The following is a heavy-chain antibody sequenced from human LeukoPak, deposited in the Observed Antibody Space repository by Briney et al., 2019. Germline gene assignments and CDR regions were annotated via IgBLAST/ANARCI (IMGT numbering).Heavy chain of an antibody. V-gene: IGHV1-8*03. CDR2: MNPNSGNT. D-gene: IGHD3-10*01. J-gene: IGHJ5*02. CDR1: GYTFTSYD. CDR3: ATAGLWFGELFRRDNWLDP. Sequence: VASVKVSCKASGYTFTSYDINWVRQATGQGLEWMGWMNPNSGNTGYAQKFQGIVTITADESTSTAYMELSSLRSEDTAVYYCATAGLWFGELFRRDNWLDPWGQRTLVTASS.